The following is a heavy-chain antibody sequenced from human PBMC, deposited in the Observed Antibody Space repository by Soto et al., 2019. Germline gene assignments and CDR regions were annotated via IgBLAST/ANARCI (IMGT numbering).Heavy chain of an antibody. Sequence: SETLSLTCTVSGGSISSYYWSWIRQPPGKGLEWIGYIYYSGSTNYNPSLKSRVTISVDTSKNQFSLKLSSVTAADTAVYYCARGGAAAGTIWGQGTLVTVSS. CDR3: ARGGAAAGTI. V-gene: IGHV4-59*01. CDR1: GGSISSYY. J-gene: IGHJ4*02. CDR2: IYYSGST. D-gene: IGHD6-13*01.